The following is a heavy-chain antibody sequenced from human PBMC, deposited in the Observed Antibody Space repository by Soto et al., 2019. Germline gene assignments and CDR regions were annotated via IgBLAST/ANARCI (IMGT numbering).Heavy chain of an antibody. CDR1: GGTFSSYY. J-gene: IGHJ4*02. Sequence: ASVKVSCKASGGTFSSYYMHWVRQAPGQGLEWMGIINPSGGSTSYAQKFQGRVTMTRDTSTSTVYMELSSLRSEDTAVYYCVRRDGYNDFDYWGQGTLVTVSS. V-gene: IGHV1-46*01. CDR3: VRRDGYNDFDY. CDR2: INPSGGST. D-gene: IGHD5-12*01.